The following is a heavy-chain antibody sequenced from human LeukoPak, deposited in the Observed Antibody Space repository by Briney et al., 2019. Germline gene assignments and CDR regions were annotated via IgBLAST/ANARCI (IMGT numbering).Heavy chain of an antibody. CDR1: GYTFTGYY. CDR2: INTKRGGT. Sequence: ASVKVSCKASGYTFTGYYRHWVRQAPGKGREWMGRINTKRGGTNYAQKLQGRVTKTRDTSISTAYMELSRLRSDDTAVYYCARVRSGSFFDYWGQGTLVTVSS. CDR3: ARVRSGSFFDY. J-gene: IGHJ4*02. D-gene: IGHD1-26*01. V-gene: IGHV1-2*06.